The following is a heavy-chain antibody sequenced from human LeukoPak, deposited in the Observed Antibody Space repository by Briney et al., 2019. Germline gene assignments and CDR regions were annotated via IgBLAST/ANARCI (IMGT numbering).Heavy chain of an antibody. Sequence: ASVKVSCKASGYXFTSYYIHWVRQAPGQGLEWMGIINPSGGSTNYAQKFQGRVTMTSDTSTSTVYMELSSLKSEDTAVYYCARIRTAGGPEYWGQGTLVTVSS. D-gene: IGHD6-13*01. CDR1: GYXFTSYY. CDR3: ARIRTAGGPEY. CDR2: INPSGGST. J-gene: IGHJ4*02. V-gene: IGHV1-46*01.